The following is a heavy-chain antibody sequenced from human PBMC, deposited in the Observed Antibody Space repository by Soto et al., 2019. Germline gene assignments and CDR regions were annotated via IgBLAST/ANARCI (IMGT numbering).Heavy chain of an antibody. Sequence: QVQLVESGGGVVQPGRSLRLSCVASGFTFSSYAMHWVRQAPGKGLEWVAVISYDGSNKYYADSVKGRFTISRDNPKNPLFLEMNGLRAGDTAVYYCTPPPPRVGGTKNWFDPWGQGTLVTVSS. CDR1: GFTFSSYA. CDR3: TPPPPRVGGTKNWFDP. J-gene: IGHJ5*02. D-gene: IGHD1-26*01. CDR2: ISYDGSNK. V-gene: IGHV3-30*03.